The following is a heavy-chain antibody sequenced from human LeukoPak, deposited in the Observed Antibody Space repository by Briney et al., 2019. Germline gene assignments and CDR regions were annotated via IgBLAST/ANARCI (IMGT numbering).Heavy chain of an antibody. CDR1: GFTFSSYW. CDR2: IKQDGSEK. V-gene: IGHV3-7*01. CDR3: ARDPTNYYYYYGMDV. Sequence: PGGSLRLSCAASGFTFSSYWMSWVRQAPGKGLEWVADIKQDGSEKYYVDSVKGRFTISRDNAKNSLYLQMNSLRAGDTAVYYCARDPTNYYYYYGMDVWGQGTTVTVSS. J-gene: IGHJ6*02.